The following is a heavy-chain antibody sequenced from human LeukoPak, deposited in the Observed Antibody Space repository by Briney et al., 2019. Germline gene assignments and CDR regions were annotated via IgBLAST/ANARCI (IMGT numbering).Heavy chain of an antibody. CDR1: GYTFTGYY. Sequence: ASVKVSRKASGYTFTGYYMHWVRQAPGQGLEWMGWINPNSGGTNYAQKFQGRVTMTRDTSISTAYMELSRLRSDDTAVYYCARDGYYYDSSGYYPHPDYWGQGTLVTVSS. CDR2: INPNSGGT. D-gene: IGHD3-22*01. J-gene: IGHJ4*02. V-gene: IGHV1-2*02. CDR3: ARDGYYYDSSGYYPHPDY.